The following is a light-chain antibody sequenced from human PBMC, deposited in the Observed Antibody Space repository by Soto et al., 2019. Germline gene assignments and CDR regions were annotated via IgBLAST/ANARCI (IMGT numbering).Light chain of an antibody. Sequence: SVLTQPPSVSAAPGQKVTISCSGSSSNIGKNYVSWYQQLPGTAPKLLIYDNNKRPSGIPDRFSGSRSGTSATLGITGLQIGDEADYYCGTWDSGLSSALFGGGTKVTVL. CDR3: GTWDSGLSSAL. CDR1: SSNIGKNY. J-gene: IGLJ2*01. CDR2: DNN. V-gene: IGLV1-51*01.